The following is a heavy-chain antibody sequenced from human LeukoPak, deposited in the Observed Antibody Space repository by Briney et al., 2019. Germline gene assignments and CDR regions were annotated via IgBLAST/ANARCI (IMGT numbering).Heavy chain of an antibody. CDR1: GDSVSSNSAT. CDR2: TYYRSKFYN. Sequence: SQTLSLTCAISGDSVSSNSATWNWIRQSPSRGLEWLGRTYYRSKFYNDYAVSVKSRITINPDTSKNQFSLQLNSVTPEDTAVYYCARMTYYYDSSGYLRFDYWGQGTLVTVSS. D-gene: IGHD3-22*01. CDR3: ARMTYYYDSSGYLRFDY. J-gene: IGHJ4*02. V-gene: IGHV6-1*01.